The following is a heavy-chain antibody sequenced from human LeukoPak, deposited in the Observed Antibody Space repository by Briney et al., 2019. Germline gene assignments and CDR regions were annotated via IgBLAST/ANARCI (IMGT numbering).Heavy chain of an antibody. CDR3: ARDLWLTVPATDY. V-gene: IGHV3-66*01. CDR2: IYSGGST. CDR1: GFTVSSNY. J-gene: IGHJ4*02. D-gene: IGHD4-17*01. Sequence: GGSLRLSCAASGFTVSSNYMSWVRQAPGKGLEWVSVIYSGGSTYYADSVKGRFTISRDNSKNTLYLQMNSLRAEDTAMYHCARDLWLTVPATDYWGQGTLVTVSS.